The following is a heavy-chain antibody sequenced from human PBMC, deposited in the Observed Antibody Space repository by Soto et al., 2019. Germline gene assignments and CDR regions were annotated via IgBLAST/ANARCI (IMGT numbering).Heavy chain of an antibody. CDR2: IKSKTDGGTT. CDR3: TTDRYTLAGEDGAFEI. CDR1: GFTFSNAW. Sequence: GGSLRLSCAASGFTFSNAWMSWVRQAPGKGLEWVGRIKSKTDGGTTDYAAPVKGRFTISRDDSKNTLYLQMNSLKTEDTAVYYCTTDRYTLAGEDGAFEIWGQGTMVTVSS. V-gene: IGHV3-15*01. J-gene: IGHJ3*02. D-gene: IGHD3-10*01.